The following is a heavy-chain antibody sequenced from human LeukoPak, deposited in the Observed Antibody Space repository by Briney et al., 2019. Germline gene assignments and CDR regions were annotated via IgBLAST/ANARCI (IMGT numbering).Heavy chain of an antibody. V-gene: IGHV3-30*18. Sequence: GGSLRLSCAGFGFRFSDYGMHWVRQAPGKGLEWVAVVSYDGSNKYYSDSLRGQFTISRDNSKNTLYLQMNSLRAEDTALYYCVKASSSSPQYNWFNAWGQGILVTVSS. D-gene: IGHD6-6*01. J-gene: IGHJ5*02. CDR2: VSYDGSNK. CDR3: VKASSSSPQYNWFNA. CDR1: GFRFSDYG.